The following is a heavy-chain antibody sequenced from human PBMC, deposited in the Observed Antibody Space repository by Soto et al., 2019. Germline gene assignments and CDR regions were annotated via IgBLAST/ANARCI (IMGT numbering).Heavy chain of an antibody. V-gene: IGHV1-18*01. Sequence: ASVKVSCKASGGTFSSYAISWVRQAPGQGLEWMGWISPNNGTTNYAQMLQGRVTMTTDTSTSTVYMELRSLIPDDTAMYYCAREYCSEGVCYGVDYWGQGTLVTVSS. CDR1: GGTFSSYA. CDR2: ISPNNGTT. J-gene: IGHJ4*02. CDR3: AREYCSEGVCYGVDY. D-gene: IGHD2-8*01.